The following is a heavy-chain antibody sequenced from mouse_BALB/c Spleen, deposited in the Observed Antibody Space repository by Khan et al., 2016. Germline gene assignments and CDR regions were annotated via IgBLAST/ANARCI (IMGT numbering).Heavy chain of an antibody. V-gene: IGHV1S135*01. Sequence: VQLMESGPELVKPGASVKVSCKASGYAFTSYNMYWLKQSHEKSLEWIGYIDPYNGGTMYNPKFKGKATLTVDNSSSTAYIHLNSLTSEDSAVYYCASDLLWYAMDYWGQGTSVTVSS. CDR2: IDPYNGGT. J-gene: IGHJ4*01. CDR3: ASDLLWYAMDY. CDR1: GYAFTSYN. D-gene: IGHD2-1*01.